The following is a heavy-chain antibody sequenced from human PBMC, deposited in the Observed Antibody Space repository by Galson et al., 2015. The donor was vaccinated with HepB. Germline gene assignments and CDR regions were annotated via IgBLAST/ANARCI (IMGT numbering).Heavy chain of an antibody. J-gene: IGHJ4*02. V-gene: IGHV3-30-3*01. CDR2: ISYDGSNK. Sequence: SLRLSCAASGFTFSSYAMHWVRQAPGKGLEGVAVISYDGSNKYYADSVKGRFTISRDNSKNTLYLQMNSLRAEDTAVYYCATDYRAHFDYWGQGTLVTVSS. CDR3: ATDYRAHFDY. CDR1: GFTFSSYA. D-gene: IGHD1-14*01.